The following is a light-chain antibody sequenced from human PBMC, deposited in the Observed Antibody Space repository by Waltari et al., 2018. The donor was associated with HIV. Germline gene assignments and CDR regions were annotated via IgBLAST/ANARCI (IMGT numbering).Light chain of an antibody. J-gene: IGLJ2*01. V-gene: IGLV3-10*01. CDR2: EDS. CDR3: YSTDNSGHHRV. Sequence: SYELTQPPSVAVFPGQTARITCTGDALPKKYASWYQQKSGQAPVLVIYEDSKRPSGFPERFSGSSSGTTATLTISGAQVEDEADYYCYSTDNSGHHRVFGTGTKLTVL. CDR1: ALPKKY.